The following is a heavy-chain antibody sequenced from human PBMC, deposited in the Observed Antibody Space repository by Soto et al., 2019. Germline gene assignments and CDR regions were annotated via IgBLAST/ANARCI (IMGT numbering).Heavy chain of an antibody. CDR3: ARLPPSMAAYYYYGMDV. Sequence: ASVKVSCKASGYTFTSYGISWVRQAPGQGLEWMGWISAYNGNTNYAQKLQGRVAMTTDTSTSTAYMELRSLRSDDTAVYYCARLPPSMAAYYYYGMDVWGQGSTVTVSS. V-gene: IGHV1-18*04. J-gene: IGHJ6*02. CDR2: ISAYNGNT. D-gene: IGHD3-10*01. CDR1: GYTFTSYG.